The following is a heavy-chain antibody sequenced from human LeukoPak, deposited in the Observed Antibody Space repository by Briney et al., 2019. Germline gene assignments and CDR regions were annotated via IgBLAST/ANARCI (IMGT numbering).Heavy chain of an antibody. CDR3: ARHDAAAVVEY. CDR2: IYYSGNT. J-gene: IGHJ2*01. V-gene: IGHV4-39*01. D-gene: IGHD6-19*01. CDR1: GGSISSHTYY. Sequence: SETLTLTCTVSGGSISSHTYYWVWIRQAPGKGLEWIGSIYYSGNTYYHPPLKSRVTISVDTSKNQFSLELRSVIAAVYYCARHDAAAVVEYWGRGTGDPVSS.